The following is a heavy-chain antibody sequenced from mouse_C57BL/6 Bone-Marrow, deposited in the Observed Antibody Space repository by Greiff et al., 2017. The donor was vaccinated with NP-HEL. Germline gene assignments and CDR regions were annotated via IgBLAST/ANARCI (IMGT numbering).Heavy chain of an antibody. V-gene: IGHV1-82*01. J-gene: IGHJ4*01. Sequence: QVQLQQSGPELVKPGASVKISCKASGYAFSSSWMNWVKQRPGKGLEWIGRIYPGDGDTNYNGKFKGKATLTADKSSSTAYMQLSSLTSEDSAVYFCARRSRKRDAMDYWGQGTSVTVSS. CDR3: ARRSRKRDAMDY. CDR1: GYAFSSSW. CDR2: IYPGDGDT.